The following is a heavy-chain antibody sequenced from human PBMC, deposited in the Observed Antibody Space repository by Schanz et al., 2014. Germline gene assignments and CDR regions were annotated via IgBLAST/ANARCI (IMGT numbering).Heavy chain of an antibody. D-gene: IGHD6-13*01. CDR1: GGSISSSSYF. V-gene: IGHV4-39*01. J-gene: IGHJ4*02. CDR2: IYHSGST. CDR3: ARHMGRLSSSRGNYFDY. Sequence: QLQLQESGPGLVKPSETLSLTCTVSGGSISSSSYFWGWIRQPPGKGLEWIGSIYHSGSTYNNPSLKSRVPMPVDTSKTQSSLKLSSVTAADTALYYCARHMGRLSSSRGNYFDYWGQGTLVTVSS.